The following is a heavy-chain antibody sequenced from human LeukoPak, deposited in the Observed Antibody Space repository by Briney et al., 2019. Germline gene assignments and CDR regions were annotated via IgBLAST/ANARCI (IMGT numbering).Heavy chain of an antibody. Sequence: SETLSLTCTVSGGSISGSSYYWGWIRQPPGKGLEWVGSIYYSGSTYYNPSLKSRVTISVDTSKNQFSLKLSSVTAADTAVYYRAREGPVVATFPGQYYFDYWGQGTLVTVSS. CDR3: AREGPVVATFPGQYYFDY. J-gene: IGHJ4*02. D-gene: IGHD5-12*01. V-gene: IGHV4-39*07. CDR2: IYYSGST. CDR1: GGSISGSSYY.